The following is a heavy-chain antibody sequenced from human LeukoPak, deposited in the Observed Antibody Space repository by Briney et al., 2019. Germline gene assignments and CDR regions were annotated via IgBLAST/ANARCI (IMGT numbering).Heavy chain of an antibody. Sequence: GGSLRLSCADSGFTFSSYAMSWVRQAPGKGLEWVAVISYDGPNKYYADSVKGRFTISRDDSKSTLYLQMNSLRPEDTAVYYCAKEKLPSGYSFLTDYWGQGTLVTVSS. J-gene: IGHJ4*02. CDR2: ISYDGPNK. CDR1: GFTFSSYA. D-gene: IGHD5-18*01. V-gene: IGHV3-30*18. CDR3: AKEKLPSGYSFLTDY.